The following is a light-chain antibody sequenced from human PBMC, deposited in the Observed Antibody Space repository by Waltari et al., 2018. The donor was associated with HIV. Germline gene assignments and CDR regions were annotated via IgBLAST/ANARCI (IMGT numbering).Light chain of an antibody. J-gene: IGKJ1*01. V-gene: IGKV3-20*01. CDR2: GAS. Sequence: VLPHSPGTLSLSTRERATPSCRSSQSISSSSLAWYQQKPGQAPRLLIYGASSRASGIADRFSGSGSGTDFTLTISRLEPEDFAVYYCQHYGSSRTFGQGTKVEIK. CDR1: QSISSSS. CDR3: QHYGSSRT.